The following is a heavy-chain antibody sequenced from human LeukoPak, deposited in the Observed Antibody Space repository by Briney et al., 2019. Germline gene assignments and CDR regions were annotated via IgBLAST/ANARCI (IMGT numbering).Heavy chain of an antibody. D-gene: IGHD3-16*01. V-gene: IGHV4-59*01. CDR1: GGSISSYY. CDR3: ARGLHANDS. J-gene: IGHJ4*02. Sequence: SETLSLTCTVSGGSISSYYWTWIRLPPGKGLEWIGYISYTGSTNYNPSLKSRVTISVDTSKNQFSLKLSSVTAADTAVYYCARGLHANDSWGQGTLVTVSS. CDR2: ISYTGST.